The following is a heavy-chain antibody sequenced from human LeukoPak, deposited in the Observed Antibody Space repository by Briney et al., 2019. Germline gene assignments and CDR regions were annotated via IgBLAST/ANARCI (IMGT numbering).Heavy chain of an antibody. J-gene: IGHJ4*02. Sequence: ETLSLTCVAYDDSFSSYSWTWVRQSPGEGLEWVSVIYSGGSTYYADSVKGRFTISRDNSKNTLYLQMNSLRAEDTAVYYCARGDGVYSYGYSSLDYWGQGTLVTVSS. D-gene: IGHD5-18*01. CDR2: IYSGGST. V-gene: IGHV3-53*01. CDR1: DDSFSSYS. CDR3: ARGDGVYSYGYSSLDY.